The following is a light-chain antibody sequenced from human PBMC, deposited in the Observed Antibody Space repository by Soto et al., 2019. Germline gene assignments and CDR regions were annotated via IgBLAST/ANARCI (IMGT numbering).Light chain of an antibody. CDR3: QQYDNLPLT. Sequence: DIQMTQSPSSLSASVGDRVTITGQASQDISNYLNWYQQKPGKAPKLLIYDASNLETGVPSRFSGSGSGTDFTFTIRSLQAEDIATYYCQQYDNLPLTFGGGTKVEIK. V-gene: IGKV1-33*01. CDR1: QDISNY. CDR2: DAS. J-gene: IGKJ4*01.